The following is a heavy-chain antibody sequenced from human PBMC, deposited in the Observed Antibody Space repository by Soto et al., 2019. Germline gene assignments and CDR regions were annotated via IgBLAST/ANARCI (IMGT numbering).Heavy chain of an antibody. CDR1: GYSFTSYW. J-gene: IGHJ3*02. CDR3: AATSPSTWIQLPGSQGGAFDI. CDR2: IYPGDSDT. D-gene: IGHD5-18*01. Sequence: PGESLKISCKGSGYSFTSYWIGWVRQMPGKGLEWMGIIYPGDSDTRYSPSFQGQVTISADKSISTAYLQWSSLKASDTAMYYCAATSPSTWIQLPGSQGGAFDIWGQGTMVTVSS. V-gene: IGHV5-51*01.